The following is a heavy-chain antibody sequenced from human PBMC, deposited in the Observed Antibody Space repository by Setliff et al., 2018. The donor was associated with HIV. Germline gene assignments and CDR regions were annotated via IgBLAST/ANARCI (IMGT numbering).Heavy chain of an antibody. V-gene: IGHV3-21*01. Sequence: PGGSLSLSCAASGFTFSTYTMNWVRQAPGKGLEWVSFITPTSSFLKYADSVKGRFTISRDNAKNSVYLQMNSLRAEDTAIYYCVTERRVGSFNSWGQGTLVTVSS. CDR3: VTERRVGSFNS. CDR1: GFTFSTYT. J-gene: IGHJ4*02. CDR2: ITPTSSFL.